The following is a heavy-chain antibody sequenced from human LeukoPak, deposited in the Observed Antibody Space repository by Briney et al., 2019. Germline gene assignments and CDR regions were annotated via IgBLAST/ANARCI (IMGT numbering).Heavy chain of an antibody. Sequence: PGGSLRLSCTASGFTFSDYYMSWIRQAPGKGLEWISYISSTSSIIDYADSVKGRFTISRDNAKSSLYLQMNSLRADDTAVYYCAREPLYNWNGHGSFEIWGQGTMVTVSS. D-gene: IGHD1-1*01. CDR2: ISSTSSII. J-gene: IGHJ3*02. CDR1: GFTFSDYY. V-gene: IGHV3-11*01. CDR3: AREPLYNWNGHGSFEI.